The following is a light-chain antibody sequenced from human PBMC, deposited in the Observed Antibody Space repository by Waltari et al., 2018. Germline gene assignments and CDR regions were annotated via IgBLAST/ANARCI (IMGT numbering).Light chain of an antibody. CDR3: QQYETYPYT. Sequence: EIQMTQSPSTLPASVGDRVTMTCRASQSISPWLAWYQQKPGKAPELLIYKESLLQSGVPSRFSGSGSGTEFTLTISSLQPADFATYYCQQYETYPYTFGQGTKVQMK. CDR2: KES. CDR1: QSISPW. J-gene: IGKJ2*01. V-gene: IGKV1-5*03.